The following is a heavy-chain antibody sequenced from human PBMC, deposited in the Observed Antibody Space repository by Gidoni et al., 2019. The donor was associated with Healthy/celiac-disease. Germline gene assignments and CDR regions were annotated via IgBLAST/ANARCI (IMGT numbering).Heavy chain of an antibody. V-gene: IGHV3-23*01. D-gene: IGHD3-3*01. CDR3: AKGNYDFWSGYSPNYYYYYGMDV. CDR1: GFTFSSYA. Sequence: EVQLLESGGGLVQPGGSLRLSCAASGFTFSSYAMSWVRQAPGKGLEWVSAISGSGGSTYYADSVKGRFTISRDNSKNTLYRQMNSLRAEDTAVYYCAKGNYDFWSGYSPNYYYYYGMDVWGQGTTVTVSS. J-gene: IGHJ6*02. CDR2: ISGSGGST.